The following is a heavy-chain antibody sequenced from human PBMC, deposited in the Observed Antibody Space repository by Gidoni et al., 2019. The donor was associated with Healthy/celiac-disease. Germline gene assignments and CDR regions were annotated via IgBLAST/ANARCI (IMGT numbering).Heavy chain of an antibody. Sequence: EVPLVESGGGLVQPGRSLRLSCTASGFTFGDYGMSWFRQAPGKGLDWVGVIRSKDYGGTKEYDAFVKGRFTISRDDSKSIAYLQMNSLKTEDTAVYYCTRLSWYGRWGWFDPWGQGTLVTVSS. V-gene: IGHV3-49*03. CDR3: TRLSWYGRWGWFDP. CDR1: GFTFGDYG. D-gene: IGHD2-8*02. J-gene: IGHJ5*02. CDR2: IRSKDYGGTK.